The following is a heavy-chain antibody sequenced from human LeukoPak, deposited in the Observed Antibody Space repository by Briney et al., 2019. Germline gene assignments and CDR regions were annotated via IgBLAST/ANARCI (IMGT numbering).Heavy chain of an antibody. CDR2: ISGSGGST. CDR1: GFTFSTYT. J-gene: IGHJ4*02. V-gene: IGHV3-23*01. Sequence: PGGSLRLSCAASGFTFSTYTMNWVRQAPGKGLEWVSAISGSGGSTYYADSVKGRFTISRDNSKNTLFMQMNSLRAEDTAVYYCAKRYCSGGTCYPLDYWGQGTLVTVSS. D-gene: IGHD2-15*01. CDR3: AKRYCSGGTCYPLDY.